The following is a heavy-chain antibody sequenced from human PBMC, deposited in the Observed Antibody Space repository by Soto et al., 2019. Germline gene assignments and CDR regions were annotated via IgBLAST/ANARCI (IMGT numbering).Heavy chain of an antibody. D-gene: IGHD2-15*01. V-gene: IGHV3-33*01. CDR1: GFTFSSYG. CDR3: EPNDHTDSHD. CDR2: IWYDGSNK. Sequence: GGSLRLSCAASGFTFSSYGMHWVRQAPGKGLEWVAVIWYDGSNKYYADSVKGRFTISRDNSKNTVFLQMESLRPEDTAVYYCEPNDHTDSHDWGQGTLVTVSS. J-gene: IGHJ1*01.